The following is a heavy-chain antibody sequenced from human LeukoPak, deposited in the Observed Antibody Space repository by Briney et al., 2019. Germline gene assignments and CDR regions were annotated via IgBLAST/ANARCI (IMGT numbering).Heavy chain of an antibody. CDR1: GGSISSSSYY. D-gene: IGHD3-22*01. V-gene: IGHV4-39*01. CDR3: AKRYYYDSSGYELDY. Sequence: PSETLSLTCTVSGGSISSSSYYWGWIRQPPGKGLEWIGSIYYSGSTYYNPSLKSRVTISVDTSKNQFSVKLSSVTAADTAVYYCAKRYYYDSSGYELDYWGQGTLVTVSS. J-gene: IGHJ4*02. CDR2: IYYSGST.